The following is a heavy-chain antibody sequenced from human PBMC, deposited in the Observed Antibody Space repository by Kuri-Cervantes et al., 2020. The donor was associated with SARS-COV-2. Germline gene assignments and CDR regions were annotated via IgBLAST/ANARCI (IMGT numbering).Heavy chain of an antibody. Sequence: SETLSLTCTVSGGSISSSSYYWGWIRQPPGKGLEWIGSIYYSGRTYYNPSLKSRVTISVDTSKNQFSLKLSSVTAADTAVYYCARRGYSGSIDAFDIWGQGTMVTVSS. V-gene: IGHV4-39*01. D-gene: IGHD1-26*01. CDR1: GGSISSSSYY. CDR2: IYYSGRT. J-gene: IGHJ3*02. CDR3: ARRGYSGSIDAFDI.